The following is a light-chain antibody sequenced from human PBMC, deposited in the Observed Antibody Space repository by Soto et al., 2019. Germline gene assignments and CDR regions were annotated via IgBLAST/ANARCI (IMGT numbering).Light chain of an antibody. CDR2: KNN. Sequence: QSVLTQPPSASGTPGQRVTISCSGSSSNIGNLYVYWYQQLPGTAPKLLIYKNNQRPLWVPDRFSGSKSGTSASLAISGLRFEDGAEYYCSAWDDSLSGPGVFGGGTQLTVL. CDR3: SAWDDSLSGPGV. CDR1: SSNIGNLY. J-gene: IGLJ7*01. V-gene: IGLV1-47*01.